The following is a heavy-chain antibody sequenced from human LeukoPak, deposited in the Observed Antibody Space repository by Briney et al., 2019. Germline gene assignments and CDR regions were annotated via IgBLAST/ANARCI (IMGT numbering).Heavy chain of an antibody. V-gene: IGHV4-59*01. D-gene: IGHD6-13*01. CDR2: IYYSGST. J-gene: IGHJ2*01. CDR1: GGSIRSYY. CDR3: ARVYYSSSYDYWYFDL. Sequence: SETLSLTCTVSGGSIRSYYWSWIRQPPGKGLEWIGYIYYSGSTNYNPSLKSRVTISVDTSKNQFSLKLSSVAAADTAVYYCARVYYSSSYDYWYFDLWGRGTLVTVSS.